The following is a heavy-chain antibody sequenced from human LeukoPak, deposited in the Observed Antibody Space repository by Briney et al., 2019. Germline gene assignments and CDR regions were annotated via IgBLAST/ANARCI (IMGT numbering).Heavy chain of an antibody. Sequence: PSETLSLTCAVSGGSISSGGYYWSWIRQHPGKGLEWIGYIYYSGSTYYNPSLKSRVTISVDTSKNQFSLKLSSVTAADTAVYYCARDTDSNYAGDWGQGTLVTVSS. J-gene: IGHJ4*02. CDR1: GGSISSGGYY. V-gene: IGHV4-31*11. D-gene: IGHD4-11*01. CDR3: ARDTDSNYAGD. CDR2: IYYSGST.